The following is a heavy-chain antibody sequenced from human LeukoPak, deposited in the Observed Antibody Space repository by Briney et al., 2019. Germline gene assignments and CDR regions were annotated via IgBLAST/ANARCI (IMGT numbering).Heavy chain of an antibody. Sequence: SETLSLTCSVSGGSISGGDYYWGWIRQSPGKGLEWIGSIHHSGRTYYYPSLKSRVTMSVDTSSKQFSLRLNSVTAADTAVYYCARHPGGSAFDIWGQGTMVTASS. CDR1: GGSISGGDYY. CDR3: ARHPGGSAFDI. D-gene: IGHD3-10*01. V-gene: IGHV4-39*01. J-gene: IGHJ3*02. CDR2: IHHSGRT.